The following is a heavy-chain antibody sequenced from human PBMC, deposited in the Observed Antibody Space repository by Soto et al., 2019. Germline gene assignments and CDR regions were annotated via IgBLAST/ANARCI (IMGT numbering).Heavy chain of an antibody. J-gene: IGHJ4*02. V-gene: IGHV3-9*01. CDR2: ISWNSGSI. CDR3: AKDVRFLEWLLGFDY. CDR1: GFTFDDYV. Sequence: SLRLSCAASGFTFDDYVMHWVRQAPGKGLEWVSGISWNSGSIGYADSVKGRFTISRDNAKNSLYLQMNSLRAEDTALYYCAKDVRFLEWLLGFDYWGQGTLVTVS. D-gene: IGHD3-3*01.